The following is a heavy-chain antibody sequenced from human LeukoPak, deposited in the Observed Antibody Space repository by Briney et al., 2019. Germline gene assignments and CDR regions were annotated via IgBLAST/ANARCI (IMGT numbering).Heavy chain of an antibody. D-gene: IGHD6-13*01. J-gene: IGHJ2*01. CDR1: GGSISSYY. Sequence: SETLSLTCTVSGGSISSYYWSWIRQPPGKGLEWIGYIYYSGSTNYNPSLRSRVTISVDTSKNQFSLKLSSVTAADTAVYYCARVIAGTVNWYFDLWGRGTLVTVSS. V-gene: IGHV4-59*01. CDR3: ARVIAGTVNWYFDL. CDR2: IYYSGST.